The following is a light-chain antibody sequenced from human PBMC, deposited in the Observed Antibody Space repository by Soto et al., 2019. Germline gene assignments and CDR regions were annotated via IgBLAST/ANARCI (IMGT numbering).Light chain of an antibody. CDR3: SSYTTISTYV. Sequence: QSALTQPASVSGSPGQSMTISCTGTSNDVGGYNYVSWYQQHPGKAPKLMIYDVRNRPSGVSNRFSGSKSVNTASLTISGLQAEDEADYYCSSYTTISTYVFGTGTKVTVL. J-gene: IGLJ1*01. CDR2: DVR. V-gene: IGLV2-14*01. CDR1: SNDVGGYNY.